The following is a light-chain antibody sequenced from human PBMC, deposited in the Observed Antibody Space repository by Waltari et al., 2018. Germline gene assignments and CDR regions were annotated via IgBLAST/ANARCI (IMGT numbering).Light chain of an antibody. J-gene: IGLJ2*01. CDR1: SSDVGNYDF. CDR3: CSYATRNTPVA. Sequence: QSALTQPASVSGSPGQSITLPCTGHSSDVGNYDFFLWYQQYPGKAPKVIIYEVNKRPSGVSDRFSGSKSGNTASLTISGLQPEDEADYHCCSYATRNTPVAFGGGTKVTLL. CDR2: EVN. V-gene: IGLV2-23*02.